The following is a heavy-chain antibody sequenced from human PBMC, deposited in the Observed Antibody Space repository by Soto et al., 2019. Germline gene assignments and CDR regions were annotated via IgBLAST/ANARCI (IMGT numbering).Heavy chain of an antibody. CDR1: GYTFTSYY. D-gene: IGHD6-6*01. CDR2: INPSGGST. Sequence: ASVKVSCKASGYTFTSYYMHWVRQAPGQGLEWMGIINPSGGSTSYAQKFQGRVTMTRDTSTSTVYMELSSLRSEDTAVYYCARDQPPQGGQLDAILYYYGMDVWGQGTNVTVSS. V-gene: IGHV1-46*01. CDR3: ARDQPPQGGQLDAILYYYGMDV. J-gene: IGHJ6*02.